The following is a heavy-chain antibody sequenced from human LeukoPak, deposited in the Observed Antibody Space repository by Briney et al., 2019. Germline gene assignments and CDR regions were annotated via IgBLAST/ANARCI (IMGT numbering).Heavy chain of an antibody. CDR2: ISWNSGSI. V-gene: IGHV3-9*01. CDR3: AKVGGERNAFDI. Sequence: PGRSLRLSCAASGFTFDDYAMHWVRQAPGKGLEWVSGISWNSGSIGYADSVKGRFTISRDNAKNSLYLQMNSLRAEDTALYYCAKVGGERNAFDIWGQGTMVTVSS. CDR1: GFTFDDYA. J-gene: IGHJ3*02. D-gene: IGHD3-16*01.